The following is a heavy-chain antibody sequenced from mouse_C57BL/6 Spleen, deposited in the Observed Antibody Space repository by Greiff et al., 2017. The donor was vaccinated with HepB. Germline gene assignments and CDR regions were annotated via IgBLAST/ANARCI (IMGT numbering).Heavy chain of an antibody. CDR2: IYPGDGDT. Sequence: VQLQQSGPELVKPGASVKISCKASGYAFSSSWMNWVKLRPGKGLEWIGRIYPGDGDTNYNGKFKGKATLTADKSSSTAYMQLSSLTSEDSAVYFCARRDYGSSYFDVWGTGTTVTVSS. CDR3: ARRDYGSSYFDV. D-gene: IGHD1-1*01. CDR1: GYAFSSSW. V-gene: IGHV1-82*01. J-gene: IGHJ1*03.